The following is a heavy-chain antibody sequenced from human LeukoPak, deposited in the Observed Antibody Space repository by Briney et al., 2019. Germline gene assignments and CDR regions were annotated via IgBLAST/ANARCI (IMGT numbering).Heavy chain of an antibody. D-gene: IGHD6-19*01. J-gene: IGHJ6*02. CDR1: GFTFSSYW. CDR2: IKQDGSEK. V-gene: IGHV3-7*01. CDR3: ARGLGSGWPYYYYYGMDV. Sequence: GGSLRLSCAASGFTFSSYWMSSVRQAPGKGLEWVADIKQDGSEKYYVDSVKGRFTISRDNAKNSLYLQMNSLRAEDTAVYYCARGLGSGWPYYYYYGMDVWGQGTTVTVSS.